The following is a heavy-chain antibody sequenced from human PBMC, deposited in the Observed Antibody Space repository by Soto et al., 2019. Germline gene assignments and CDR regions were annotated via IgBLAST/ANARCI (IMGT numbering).Heavy chain of an antibody. D-gene: IGHD4-17*01. CDR2: IYTSGST. CDR1: GGSISSYY. V-gene: IGHV4-4*07. CDR3: AREMHDYGDIVRGAPIFDY. Sequence: SETLSLTCTVSGGSISSYYWSWIRQPAGKGLEWIGRIYTSGSTNYNPSLKSRVTMSVDTSKNQFSLKLSSVTAADTAVYYCAREMHDYGDIVRGAPIFDYWGQGTQVTVSS. J-gene: IGHJ4*02.